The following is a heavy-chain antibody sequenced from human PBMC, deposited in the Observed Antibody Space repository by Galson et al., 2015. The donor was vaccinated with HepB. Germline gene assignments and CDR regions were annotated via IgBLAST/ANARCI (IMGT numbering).Heavy chain of an antibody. Sequence: SVKVSCKASGYTFTGFYMHWVRQVPGQGLQWMAWINPKSGGTKYAHKFQGSVTITRDTSINTTYMELSRLSSDDTAVYYCARGTGHYYYGMDVWGQGTTVTVSS. CDR3: ARGTGHYYYGMDV. CDR2: INPKSGGT. J-gene: IGHJ6*02. V-gene: IGHV1-2*02. CDR1: GYTFTGFY.